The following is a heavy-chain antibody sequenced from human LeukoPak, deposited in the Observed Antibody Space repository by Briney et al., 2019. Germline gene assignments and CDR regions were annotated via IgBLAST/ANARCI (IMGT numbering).Heavy chain of an antibody. CDR3: ASGTLYCSSTSCYRAPMGSPIDYCYMDV. D-gene: IGHD2-2*01. CDR2: INPNSGGT. Sequence: ASVKVSCKASGYTFTGYYMHWVRQAPGQGLEWMGWINPNSGGTNYAQKFQGRVTMTRDTSISTAYMELSRLRSDDTAVYYCASGTLYCSSTSCYRAPMGSPIDYCYMDVWGKGTTVTVSS. CDR1: GYTFTGYY. V-gene: IGHV1-2*02. J-gene: IGHJ6*03.